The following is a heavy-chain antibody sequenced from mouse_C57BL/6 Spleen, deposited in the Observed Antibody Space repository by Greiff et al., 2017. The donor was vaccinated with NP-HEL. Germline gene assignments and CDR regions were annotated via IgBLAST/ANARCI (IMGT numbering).Heavy chain of an antibody. V-gene: IGHV1-55*01. CDR3: ARQDYYGSSYVWYFDV. J-gene: IGHJ1*03. CDR1: GYTFTSYW. Sequence: VKLQQPGAELVKPGASVKMSCKASGYTFTSYWITWVKQRPGQGLEWIGDIYPGSGSTNYNEKFKSKATLTVDTSSSTAYMQLSSLTSEDSAVYYCARQDYYGSSYVWYFDVWGTGTTVTVSS. D-gene: IGHD1-1*01. CDR2: IYPGSGST.